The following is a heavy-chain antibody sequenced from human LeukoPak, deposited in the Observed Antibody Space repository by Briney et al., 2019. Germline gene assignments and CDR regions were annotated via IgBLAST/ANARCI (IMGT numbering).Heavy chain of an antibody. V-gene: IGHV3-21*01. D-gene: IGHD2-15*01. J-gene: IGHJ4*02. CDR1: GFTFSSYS. CDR3: AEDQKLQPFHY. Sequence: GGSLRLSCAASGFTFSSYSMNWVRQAPGKGLEWVSSISSSSSYIYYADSVKGRFSISRDNSKSTLYLQMNSLRAEDTSVYYCAEDQKLQPFHYWGQGTLVTVSS. CDR2: ISSSSSYI.